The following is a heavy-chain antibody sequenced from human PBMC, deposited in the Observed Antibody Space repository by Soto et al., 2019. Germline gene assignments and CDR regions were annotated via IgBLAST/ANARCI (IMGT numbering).Heavy chain of an antibody. CDR1: GFSFSVYG. D-gene: IGHD2-15*01. V-gene: IGHV3-33*01. CDR3: AAWAEGATEVH. J-gene: IGHJ4*02. Sequence: LRLSCETSGFSFSVYGMHWVRQAPGKGLEWVAVIWYDASKQFYAASVEGRFTISRDNSKAILYLQMNSLRAEDTAVYYCAAWAEGATEVHWGQGTLVTVSS. CDR2: IWYDASKQ.